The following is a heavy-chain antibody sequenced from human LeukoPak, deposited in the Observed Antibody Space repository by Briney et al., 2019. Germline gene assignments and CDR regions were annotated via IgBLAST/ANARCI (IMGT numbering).Heavy chain of an antibody. CDR1: GGSFSGYY. V-gene: IGHV4-34*01. CDR2: INHSGST. CDR3: ASRTFDSSGYNFDY. J-gene: IGHJ4*02. Sequence: PSETLSLTCAVYGGSFSGYYWSWIRQPPGKGLEWIGEINHSGSTNYNPSLKSRVTISVDTSKNQFSLKLSSVTAADTAVYYCASRTFDSSGYNFDYWGQGTLVTVSS. D-gene: IGHD3-22*01.